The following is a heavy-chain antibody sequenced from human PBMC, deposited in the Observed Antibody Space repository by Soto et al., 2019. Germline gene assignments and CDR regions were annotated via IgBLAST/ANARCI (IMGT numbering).Heavy chain of an antibody. CDR3: TRDLFSYDYSGILWFDP. CDR2: IRSKGHNYAT. J-gene: IGHJ5*02. CDR1: GFAFSGSA. V-gene: IGHV3-73*01. Sequence: LRLSCAASGFAFSGSAMYWVRQASGKGPEWVGRIRSKGHNYATEYAASVKGRFTISRDDSKNTAYLQMNSLQTEDTAVYYCTRDLFSYDYSGILWFDPWGQGTLVTVSS. D-gene: IGHD3-16*01.